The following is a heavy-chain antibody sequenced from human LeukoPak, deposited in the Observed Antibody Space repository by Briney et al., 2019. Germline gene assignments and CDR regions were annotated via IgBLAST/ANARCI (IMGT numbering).Heavy chain of an antibody. CDR2: IIPILGIA. Sequence: GALVKVSCKASGGTFSSYTISWVRQAPGQGLEWMGRIIPILGIANYAQKFQGRVTITADKSTSTAYMELSSLRSEDTAVYYCARGDSTDFWSGYSRRWFDPWGQGTLVTVSS. V-gene: IGHV1-69*02. CDR3: ARGDSTDFWSGYSRRWFDP. J-gene: IGHJ5*02. D-gene: IGHD3-3*01. CDR1: GGTFSSYT.